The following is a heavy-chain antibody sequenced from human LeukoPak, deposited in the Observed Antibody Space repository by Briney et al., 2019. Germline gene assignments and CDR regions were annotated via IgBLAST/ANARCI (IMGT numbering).Heavy chain of an antibody. V-gene: IGHV3-30*03. D-gene: IGHD3-3*01. CDR2: ISYDGSNK. CDR3: ARDQSGQDDFWSGYPKQFDY. J-gene: IGHJ4*02. CDR1: GFTFSSYG. Sequence: GGSLRLSCAASGFTFSSYGMHWVRQAPGKGLEWVAVISYDGSNKYYADSVKGRFTISRDNAKNSLYLQMNSLRAEDTAVYYCARDQSGQDDFWSGYPKQFDYWGQGTLVTVSS.